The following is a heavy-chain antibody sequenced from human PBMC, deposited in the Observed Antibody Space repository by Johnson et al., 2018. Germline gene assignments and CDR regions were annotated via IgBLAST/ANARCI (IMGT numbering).Heavy chain of an antibody. CDR3: ARSGVAYYEFWNGFDEAFDS. CDR1: GGSISSYF. V-gene: IGHV4-59*03. D-gene: IGHD3-3*01. Sequence: QVQLQESGPGLVMPSETLSLTCTVSGGSISSYFWSWIRQPPGKGLEWIGFIYYTGSTDYNPSLKSRVPISLDTSNFQFFLNLTSVTAADTAVYYCARSGVAYYEFWNGFDEAFDSWCQGTMVTVSS. CDR2: IYYTGST. J-gene: IGHJ3*02.